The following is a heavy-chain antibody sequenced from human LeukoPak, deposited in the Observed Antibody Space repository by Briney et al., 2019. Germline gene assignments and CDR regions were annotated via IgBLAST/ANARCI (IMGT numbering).Heavy chain of an antibody. J-gene: IGHJ3*02. V-gene: IGHV1-69*05. CDR3: ARGSTSWTNAFDI. CDR2: IIPIFGTS. CDR1: GGTLSIYA. D-gene: IGHD6-13*01. Sequence: SVKVSCKASGGTLSIYAISWVRQAPGQGPEWMGGIIPIFGTSNYAQKFQGRVTLTTDESTSTAYMELSSLRSEDTAVYYCARGSTSWTNAFDIWGQGTLVTVSS.